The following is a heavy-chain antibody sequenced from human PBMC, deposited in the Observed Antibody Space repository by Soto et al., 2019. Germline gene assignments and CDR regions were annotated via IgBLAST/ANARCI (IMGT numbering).Heavy chain of an antibody. CDR1: GFTFSSYS. D-gene: IGHD3-9*01. V-gene: IGHV3-21*01. CDR2: ISSSSSYI. CDR3: ARGKDILTGYYPPFDY. J-gene: IGHJ4*02. Sequence: VGSLRLSCAASGFTFSSYSMNWVRQAPGKGLEWVSSISSSSSYIYYADSVKGRFTISRDNAKNSLYLQMNSLRAEDTAVYYCARGKDILTGYYPPFDYWGQGTLVTVSS.